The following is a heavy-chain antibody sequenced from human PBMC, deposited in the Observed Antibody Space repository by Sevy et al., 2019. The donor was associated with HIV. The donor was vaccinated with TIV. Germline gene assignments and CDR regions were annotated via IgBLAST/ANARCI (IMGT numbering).Heavy chain of an antibody. CDR1: GDSISSSY. CDR2: IYYSGTT. V-gene: IGHV4-59*01. CDR3: ARGSQYYYYAMDV. Sequence: SETLSLTCTVSGDSISSSYWSWIRQPPGKGLEWVGYIYYSGTTKYNPSPKSRVTISRDMSKNQFSLRLSSVTAADTAVYYCARGSQYYYYAMDVWGQGTTVTVSS. J-gene: IGHJ6*02.